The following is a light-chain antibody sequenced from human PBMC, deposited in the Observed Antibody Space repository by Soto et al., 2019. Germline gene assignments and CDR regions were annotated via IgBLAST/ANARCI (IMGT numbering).Light chain of an antibody. Sequence: IQRTESPSTRSAPVGDRVTITCRASQSISSWLAWYQQKPGKAPNLLIYDVSSLQSGVPSRFSGSGSGTEFTLTISRLQPDDFATYYCQQYDSYSMTFGQGTKVDIK. V-gene: IGKV1-5*01. CDR1: QSISSW. CDR2: DVS. J-gene: IGKJ1*01. CDR3: QQYDSYSMT.